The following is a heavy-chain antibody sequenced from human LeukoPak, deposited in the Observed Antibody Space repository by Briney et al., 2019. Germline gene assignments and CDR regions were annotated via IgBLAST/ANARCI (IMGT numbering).Heavy chain of an antibody. CDR3: AREYYGSGSSYPYYYYYMDV. CDR1: GFTFSDYY. V-gene: IGHV3-11*01. Sequence: GGALRLSCAASGFTFSDYYMSWIRQATGKGLEWVSYISCSGSTIYYADSVKGRFTISRDNAKNSLYLQMNSLRAEDTAVYYCAREYYGSGSSYPYYYYYMDVWGKGTTVTISS. D-gene: IGHD3-10*01. J-gene: IGHJ6*03. CDR2: ISCSGSTI.